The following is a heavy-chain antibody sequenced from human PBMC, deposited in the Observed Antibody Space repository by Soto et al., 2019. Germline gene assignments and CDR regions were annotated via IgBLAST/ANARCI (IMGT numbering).Heavy chain of an antibody. J-gene: IGHJ6*02. CDR3: SGYYCSGGSCYYPYYYYGMDV. Sequence: GGSLRLSCAASGFTFSGSAMHWVRQASGKGLEWVGRIRSKANSYATAYAASVKGRFTISRDDSKNTAYLQMNSLKTEDTAVYYCSGYYCSGGSCYYPYYYYGMDVWGQGTTVTVSS. CDR1: GFTFSGSA. V-gene: IGHV3-73*01. CDR2: IRSKANSYAT. D-gene: IGHD2-15*01.